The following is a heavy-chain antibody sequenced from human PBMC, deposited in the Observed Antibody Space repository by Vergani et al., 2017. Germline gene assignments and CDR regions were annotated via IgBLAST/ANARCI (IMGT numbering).Heavy chain of an antibody. V-gene: IGHV4-34*01. CDR1: GGSFSGYY. D-gene: IGHD3-10*01. CDR2: INHSGST. J-gene: IGHJ4*02. CDR3: ARGLLYNRSGSPPGGY. Sequence: QVQLQQWGAGLLKPSETLSLTCAVYGGSFSGYYWSWIRQPPGKGLEWIREINHSGSTNYNPSLKSRVTISVDTSKNQFSLKLSSMTAADTAVYYCARGLLYNRSGSPPGGYWGQGTLVTVSS.